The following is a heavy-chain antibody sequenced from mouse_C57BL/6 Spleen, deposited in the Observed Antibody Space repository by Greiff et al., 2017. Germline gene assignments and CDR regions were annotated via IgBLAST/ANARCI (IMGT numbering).Heavy chain of an antibody. CDR2: IYPGSGNT. CDR3: ARKEADGNFYYYAMDY. CDR1: GYTFTDYY. V-gene: IGHV1-84*01. D-gene: IGHD2-1*01. J-gene: IGHJ4*01. Sequence: VQLQQSGPELVKPGASVKISCKASGYTFTDYYINWVKQRPGQGLEWIGGIYPGSGNTKYNEKFKGTATLTVDTSSSTAYMQLSSLTSEDSAVYFCARKEADGNFYYYAMDYWGQGTSVTVSS.